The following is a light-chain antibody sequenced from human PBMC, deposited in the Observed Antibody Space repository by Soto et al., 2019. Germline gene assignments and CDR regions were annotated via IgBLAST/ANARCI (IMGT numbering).Light chain of an antibody. CDR1: KNDIGVYDF. CDR2: EVV. CDR3: KSYAGSNTYV. J-gene: IGLJ1*01. V-gene: IGLV2-8*01. Sequence: QSVLTQPPSASGSPGQSVTISCTGTKNDIGVYDFVSWYQHHPGKAPRLIIYEVVQRPSAVPDRFSGSKSGNTASLTVSCLQAADEADYFCKSYAGSNTYVFGSGTKVTVL.